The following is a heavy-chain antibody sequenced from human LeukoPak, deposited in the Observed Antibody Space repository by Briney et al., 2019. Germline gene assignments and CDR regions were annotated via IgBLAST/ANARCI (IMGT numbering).Heavy chain of an antibody. CDR3: AKVRWDNSGWYYLDY. J-gene: IGHJ4*02. Sequence: GGSLRLSCAASGFTFSSYGMHWVRQAPGKGLEWVAVISYDGSEKYYADSVKGRFTISRDNSKSTLYLQMNSLRAEDTAVYYCAKVRWDNSGWYYLDYWGQGTLVTVSS. D-gene: IGHD6-19*01. V-gene: IGHV3-30*19. CDR1: GFTFSSYG. CDR2: ISYDGSEK.